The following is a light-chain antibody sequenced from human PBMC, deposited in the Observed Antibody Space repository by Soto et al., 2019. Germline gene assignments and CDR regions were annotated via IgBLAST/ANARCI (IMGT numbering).Light chain of an antibody. V-gene: IGKV3-15*01. CDR3: QPYNKWPLT. CDR2: AAS. Sequence: EIVMTQSPATLSVSPGERATLSCRASQSVSGNLAWYQQKPGQAPSLLIYAASTRATGIAARLSGSGSGTDFTLTISSLQSKDFALYYCQPYNKWPLTFGGGTKVEIK. J-gene: IGKJ4*01. CDR1: QSVSGN.